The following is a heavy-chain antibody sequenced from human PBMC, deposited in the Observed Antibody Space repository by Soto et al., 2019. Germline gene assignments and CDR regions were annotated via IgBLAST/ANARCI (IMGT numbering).Heavy chain of an antibody. V-gene: IGHV3-48*01. Sequence: GSLRLSCAASGFTFRSYSMNWVPQAPGKGLEWVSYISSSSSTIYYADSVKGRFTISRDNAKNSLYLQMNSLRAEDTAVYYCARDYAVTTFDYWGQGTPVTVSS. J-gene: IGHJ4*02. CDR1: GFTFRSYS. CDR3: ARDYAVTTFDY. D-gene: IGHD4-17*01. CDR2: ISSSSSTI.